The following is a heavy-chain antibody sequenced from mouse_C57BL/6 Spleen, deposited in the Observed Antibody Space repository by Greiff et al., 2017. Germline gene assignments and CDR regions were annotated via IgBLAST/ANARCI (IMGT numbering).Heavy chain of an antibody. Sequence: QVQLQQSGAELVKPGASVKLSCKASGYTFTEYTIHWVKQRSGQGLEWIGWFYPGSGSIKYNEKFKDKATLTADKSSSTVYMELSRLTSEDSAVYFCARHEDYYGSSYLPYFDYWGQGTTLTVAS. V-gene: IGHV1-62-2*01. D-gene: IGHD1-1*01. CDR1: GYTFTEYT. CDR2: FYPGSGSI. J-gene: IGHJ2*01. CDR3: ARHEDYYGSSYLPYFDY.